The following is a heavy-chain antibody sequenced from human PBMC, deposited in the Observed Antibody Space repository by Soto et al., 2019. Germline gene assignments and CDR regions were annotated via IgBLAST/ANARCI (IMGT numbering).Heavy chain of an antibody. V-gene: IGHV1-69*06. CDR3: ATVNRYSYGYSRYYFDY. CDR2: IFPIFGTA. CDR1: GGTFSSYA. Sequence: QVQLVQSGAEVKKPGSSVKVSCKASGGTFSSYAISWVRQAPGQGLEWMGGIFPIFGTANYAQKFQGRVTITADKSTSTAYMELSSLRSEDTAVYYCATVNRYSYGYSRYYFDYWGQGTLVTVSS. J-gene: IGHJ4*02. D-gene: IGHD5-18*01.